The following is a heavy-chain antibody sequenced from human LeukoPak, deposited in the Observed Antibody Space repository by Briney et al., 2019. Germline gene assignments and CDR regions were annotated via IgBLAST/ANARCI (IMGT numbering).Heavy chain of an antibody. V-gene: IGHV5-51*01. CDR3: ARHLSDITSSPNY. CDR1: GYSFSSYW. CDR2: IYPRDSRT. D-gene: IGHD2-2*01. Sequence: GESLKISCKGSGYSFSSYWIAWVRQMPGKGLEWMGVIYPRDSRTTYSPSFQDQVTISADKSISTAYLQWTSLKASDTDMFYCARHLSDITSSPNYWGPGTLVTVSS. J-gene: IGHJ4*02.